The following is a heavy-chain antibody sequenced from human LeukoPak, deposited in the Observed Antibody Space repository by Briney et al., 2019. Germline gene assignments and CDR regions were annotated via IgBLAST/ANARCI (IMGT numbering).Heavy chain of an antibody. D-gene: IGHD4-17*01. CDR3: ASSGAYGDYVGY. CDR1: GGSISSYY. V-gene: IGHV4-4*07. J-gene: IGHJ4*02. CDR2: NYTSGST. Sequence: SETLSLTCTVSGGSISSYYWSWIRQPAGKGLEWIGRNYTSGSTNYNPSLKSRVTMSVDTSKNQFSLKLSSVTAADTAVYYCASSGAYGDYVGYWGQGTLVTVSS.